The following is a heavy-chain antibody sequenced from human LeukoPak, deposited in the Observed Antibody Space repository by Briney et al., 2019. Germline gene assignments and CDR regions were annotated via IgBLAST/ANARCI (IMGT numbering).Heavy chain of an antibody. CDR2: INHSGST. CDR1: GGSFSGYY. Sequence: PSETLSLTCAVYGGSFSGYYGSWIRQPPGKGLEWIGEINHSGSTNYNPSLKSRVTISVDTSKNQFSLKLSSVTAADTAVYYCASRRGSWGQGTLVTVSS. V-gene: IGHV4-34*01. CDR3: ASRRGS. D-gene: IGHD3-16*01. J-gene: IGHJ4*02.